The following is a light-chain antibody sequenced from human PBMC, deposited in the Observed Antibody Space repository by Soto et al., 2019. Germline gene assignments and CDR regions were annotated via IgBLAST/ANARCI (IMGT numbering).Light chain of an antibody. CDR2: AAS. CDR3: QQSYSTPYT. V-gene: IGKV1-39*01. CDR1: QSISNH. Sequence: DIQMTQSPSSLSASVGDRVTITCRASQSISNHLNWYQQKPGRAPNLLIYAASSLQSRVPSRFSGSGSGTDFTLTISSLQPEDFATYYCQQSYSTPYTFGQGTKLEIK. J-gene: IGKJ2*01.